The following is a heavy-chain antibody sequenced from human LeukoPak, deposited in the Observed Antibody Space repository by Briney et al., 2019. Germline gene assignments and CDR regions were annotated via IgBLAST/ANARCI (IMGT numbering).Heavy chain of an antibody. Sequence: PSETLSLTAAVSGGSISSGGYSWSWIRQPPGKGLELILYIYHSGSTYYHPSLESRVTISVDRSKNQFSLKLSSVTAADTAVYYCARGGSSWYYFDYWGQGTLVTVSS. D-gene: IGHD6-13*01. CDR3: ARGGSSWYYFDY. V-gene: IGHV4-30-2*01. CDR2: IYHSGST. J-gene: IGHJ4*02. CDR1: GGSISSGGYS.